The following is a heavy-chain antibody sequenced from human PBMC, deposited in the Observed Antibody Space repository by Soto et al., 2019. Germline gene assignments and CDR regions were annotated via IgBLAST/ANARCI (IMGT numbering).Heavy chain of an antibody. CDR2: INHSGST. CDR3: ASGFGEGPIDY. CDR1: GGSFSGYY. D-gene: IGHD3-10*01. Sequence: SSETLSLTCAVYGGSFSGYYWSWIRQPPGKGLEWIGEINHSGSTNYNPSLKSRVTISVDTSKNQFSLKLSSVTAADTAVYYCASGFGEGPIDYWGQGTLVTVSS. J-gene: IGHJ4*02. V-gene: IGHV4-34*01.